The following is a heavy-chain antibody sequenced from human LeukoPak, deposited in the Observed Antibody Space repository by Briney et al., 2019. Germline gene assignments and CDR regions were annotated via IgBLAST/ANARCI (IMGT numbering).Heavy chain of an antibody. V-gene: IGHV4-39*07. D-gene: IGHD6-13*01. CDR1: GDSITSNTYY. CDR2: VYYTGHT. CDR3: ARGFRLAAAPRD. Sequence: SETLSLTCNVSGDSITSNTYYWGWIRQSPGKGLEWIGSVYYTGHTYYNPSLNSRVTTSVDTSKNRFSLKITSVTAADTAVYYCARGFRLAAAPRDWGQGTLVTVSS. J-gene: IGHJ4*02.